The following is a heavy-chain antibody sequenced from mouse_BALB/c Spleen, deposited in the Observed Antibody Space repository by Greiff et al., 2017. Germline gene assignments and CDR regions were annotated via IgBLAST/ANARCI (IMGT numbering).Heavy chain of an antibody. CDR1: GYTFTSYW. CDR2: INPSTGYT. Sequence: QVQLQQPGSELVRPGASVKLSCKASGYTFTSYWMHWVKQRPGQGLEWIGYINPSTGYTEYNQKFKDKATLTADKSSSTAYMQLSSLTSEDSAVYYCARGGPYYFDYWGQGTTLTVSS. J-gene: IGHJ2*01. V-gene: IGHV1-4*01. CDR3: ARGGPYYFDY.